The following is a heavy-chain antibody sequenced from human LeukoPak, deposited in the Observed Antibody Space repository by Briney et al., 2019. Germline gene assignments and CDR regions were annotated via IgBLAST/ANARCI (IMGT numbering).Heavy chain of an antibody. V-gene: IGHV3-43*02. CDR2: ITGEGDIT. D-gene: IGHD4-17*01. CDR1: GFTFGDYA. Sequence: PGGSLRLSCAASGFTFGDYAMHWVRQPPGKGLEWLSLITGEGDITYHADSVKGQFTISRDNNENSLYLQMNSLRIEDNALYYCAKDIPTGDYVFESWGQGTLVIVS. J-gene: IGHJ4*02. CDR3: AKDIPTGDYVFES.